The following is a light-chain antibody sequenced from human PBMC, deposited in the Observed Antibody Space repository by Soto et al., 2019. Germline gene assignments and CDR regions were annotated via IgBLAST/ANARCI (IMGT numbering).Light chain of an antibody. CDR1: QTIASRY. CDR3: QQYDTSPPT. Sequence: EIVLTLSPGTRSSSPGQRATLSCRASQTIASRYLAWYQHQPGQAPRLLIYRTFARAPGIPDRFSGGGSGTDFTLTISRLEREDFAVYYCQQYDTSPPTFGQGTRLRLN. CDR2: RTF. J-gene: IGKJ5*01. V-gene: IGKV3-20*01.